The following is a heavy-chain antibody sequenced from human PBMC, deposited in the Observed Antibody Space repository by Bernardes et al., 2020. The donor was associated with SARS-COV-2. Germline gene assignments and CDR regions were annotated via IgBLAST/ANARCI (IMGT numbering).Heavy chain of an antibody. CDR3: ARDGTGYSSGWLNYYYYYGMDV. CDR2: ISYDGSNK. D-gene: IGHD6-19*01. V-gene: IGHV3-30-3*01. CDR1: GFTFSIYA. J-gene: IGHJ6*02. Sequence: LSLSCAASGFTFSIYAMHWVRQAPGKGLEWVAVISYDGSNKYYADSVKGRFTISRDNSKNTLYLQMNSLRAEDTAVYYCARDGTGYSSGWLNYYYYYGMDVWGQGTTVTVSS.